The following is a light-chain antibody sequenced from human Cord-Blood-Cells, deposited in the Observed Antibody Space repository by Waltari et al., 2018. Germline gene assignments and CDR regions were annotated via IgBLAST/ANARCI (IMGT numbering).Light chain of an antibody. CDR1: QSVSSN. Sequence: EIVMTQSPATLSVSPGERATLSCRASQSVSSNLAWYQQKPGQAPRLLIYGASTRATGIPARFSFSGSGTEFTLTISSLQSEYFAVYYCHQYNNRPPVLTFGGGTKVEIK. CDR2: GAS. J-gene: IGKJ4*01. V-gene: IGKV3-15*01. CDR3: HQYNNRPPVLT.